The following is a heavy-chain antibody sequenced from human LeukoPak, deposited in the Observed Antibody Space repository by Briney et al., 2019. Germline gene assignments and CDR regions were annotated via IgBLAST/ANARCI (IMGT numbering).Heavy chain of an antibody. D-gene: IGHD3-9*01. CDR1: GGSISSGSYY. Sequence: PSETLSLTCTVSGGSISSGSYYWSWIRQPAGKGLEWIGRIYTSGSTNYNPSLKSRVTISVDTSKNQFSLKLSSVTAADTAVYYCARENYDILTGYQYYFDYWGQGTLVTVSS. CDR2: IYTSGST. J-gene: IGHJ4*02. CDR3: ARENYDILTGYQYYFDY. V-gene: IGHV4-61*02.